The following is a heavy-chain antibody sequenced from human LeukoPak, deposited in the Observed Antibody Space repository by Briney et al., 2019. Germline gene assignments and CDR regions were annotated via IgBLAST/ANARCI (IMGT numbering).Heavy chain of an antibody. V-gene: IGHV4-34*01. D-gene: IGHD6-25*01. J-gene: IGHJ5*02. CDR3: ARVAGYLPTRWFDP. Sequence: SDTLSLTCAVYGGSFSGFYWGWIRYVPGKGLEWIGEINYTGSTSYNPSLKSRVTISVDTSQNQFFLLLTSVTAADTAVYYCARVAGYLPTRWFDPWGQGTHVTVSS. CDR1: GGSFSGFY. CDR2: INYTGST.